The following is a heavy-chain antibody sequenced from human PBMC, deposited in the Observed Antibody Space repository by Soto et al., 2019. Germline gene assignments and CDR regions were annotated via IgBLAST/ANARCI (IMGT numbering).Heavy chain of an antibody. CDR3: ATVPPRIVVVLAEFPT. Sequence: QVQLKQSGPGLVRHSGTLSLTCRVYGTSMSSTYWWTWVRKSPGKGLEWIGEIYHNGITKYNPSLNSRLSLSVDKSNNQFSLKLTSGTAADTAVYYCATVPPRIVVVLAEFPTWGQGTLVTVSS. J-gene: IGHJ4*02. D-gene: IGHD2-21*01. CDR1: GTSMSSTYW. CDR2: IYHNGIT. V-gene: IGHV4-4*02.